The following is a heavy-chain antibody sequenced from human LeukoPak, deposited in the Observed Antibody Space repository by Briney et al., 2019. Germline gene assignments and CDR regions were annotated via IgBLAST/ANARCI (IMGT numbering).Heavy chain of an antibody. Sequence: ASVKVSCKVSGYTLTELSMHWVRQAPGKGLEWMGGFDPEDGETIYAQKFQGRVTMTEDTSTDTAYMELSSLRSEDTAVYYCATYLRYSSSWYRLDWGQGTLVIVSS. CDR3: ATYLRYSSSWYRLD. D-gene: IGHD6-13*01. J-gene: IGHJ4*02. CDR1: GYTLTELS. CDR2: FDPEDGET. V-gene: IGHV1-24*01.